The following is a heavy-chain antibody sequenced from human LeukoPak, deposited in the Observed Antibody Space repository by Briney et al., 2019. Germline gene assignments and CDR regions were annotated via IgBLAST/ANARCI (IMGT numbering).Heavy chain of an antibody. Sequence: HGGSLKISSMASGYSLTAYWIAWLRQMPGKGLEWMGIMYPGDSDTSTRYSPTFQGQVTISADKSSSTAYLYWSSLKASDTAIYDCARHTPNHSAMDDWGPGATVTVSS. CDR1: GYSLTAYW. J-gene: IGHJ6*02. V-gene: IGHV5-51*01. CDR2: MYPGDSDTST. CDR3: ARHTPNHSAMDD.